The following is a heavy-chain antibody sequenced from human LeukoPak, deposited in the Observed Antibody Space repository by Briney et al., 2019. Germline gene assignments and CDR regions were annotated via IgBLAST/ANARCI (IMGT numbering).Heavy chain of an antibody. CDR2: ISAYNGNT. CDR3: AGGIAVAPTPNWFDP. D-gene: IGHD2-2*01. J-gene: IGHJ5*02. CDR1: GYTFTSYG. Sequence: ASVKVSCKASGYTFTSYGITWVRQAPGEGLEWMGWISAYNGNTKYAQEFQGRVTMTTDTSTNTAHMELRSLTSDDTAVYYCAGGIAVAPTPNWFDPWGQGTLVTVPS. V-gene: IGHV1-18*01.